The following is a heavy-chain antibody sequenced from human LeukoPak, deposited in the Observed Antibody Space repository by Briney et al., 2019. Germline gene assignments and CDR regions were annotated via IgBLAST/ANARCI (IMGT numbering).Heavy chain of an antibody. V-gene: IGHV1-2*02. Sequence: ASVKVSCKASGYTFTTYAMNWVRQAPGQGLEWMGWINPNSGGTNYAQKFQGRVTMTRDTSISTAYMELSRLRSDDTAVYYCARAHRIAAAGGGYNWFDPWGQGTLVTVSS. CDR1: GYTFTTYA. D-gene: IGHD6-13*01. CDR3: ARAHRIAAAGGGYNWFDP. CDR2: INPNSGGT. J-gene: IGHJ5*02.